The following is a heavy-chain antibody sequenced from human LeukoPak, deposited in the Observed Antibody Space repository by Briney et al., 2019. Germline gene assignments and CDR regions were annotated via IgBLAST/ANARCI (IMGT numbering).Heavy chain of an antibody. CDR2: ISDSGGST. CDR1: GFPFSSYA. Sequence: QPGGSLILSCSASGFPFSSYAMHWVRQAPGKGLEYVSAISDSGGSTYYADSVKGRFTISRDNSKNTLYLQMNSLRPEDTAVYYCAKVSGFKITFGGVIDWGQGTLVTVSS. CDR3: AKVSGFKITFGGVID. J-gene: IGHJ4*02. D-gene: IGHD3-16*02. V-gene: IGHV3-64*04.